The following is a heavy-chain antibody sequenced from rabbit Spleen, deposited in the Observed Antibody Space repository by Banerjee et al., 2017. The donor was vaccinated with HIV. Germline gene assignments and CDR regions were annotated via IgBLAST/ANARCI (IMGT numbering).Heavy chain of an antibody. V-gene: IGHV1S45*01. CDR1: GFSFSRSYD. D-gene: IGHD6-1*01. CDR2: IYTGNGHP. J-gene: IGHJ4*01. Sequence: QEQLEESGGGLVKPEGSLTLTCTASGFSFSRSYDMCWVRQAPGKGLEWIGCIYTGNGHPHYASWAKGRFTISITSSTTVTLQMTSLTGADTATYFCARDVGTYDYIDGVFNLWGPGTLVTVS. CDR3: ARDVGTYDYIDGVFNL.